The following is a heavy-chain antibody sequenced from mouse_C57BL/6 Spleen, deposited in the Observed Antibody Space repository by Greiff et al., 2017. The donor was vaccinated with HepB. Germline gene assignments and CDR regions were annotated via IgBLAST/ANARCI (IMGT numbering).Heavy chain of an antibody. CDR3: APYYYGKVYFDY. CDR2: IHPNSGST. J-gene: IGHJ2*01. Sequence: QVQLQQPGAELVKPGASVKLSCKASGYTFTSYWMHWVKQRPGQGLEWIGMIHPNSGSTNYNEKFKSKATLTVDKSSSTAYMQLSSLTSEDSAVYYCAPYYYGKVYFDYWGQGTTLTVSS. V-gene: IGHV1-64*01. CDR1: GYTFTSYW. D-gene: IGHD1-1*01.